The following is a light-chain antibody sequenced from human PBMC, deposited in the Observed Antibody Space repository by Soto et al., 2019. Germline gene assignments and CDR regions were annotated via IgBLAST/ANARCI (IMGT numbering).Light chain of an antibody. CDR3: SSYTSSSTRV. Sequence: QSALTQPASVSGSPGQSITISCTGTSSDVGGYNYVSWYQQHPGKAPNLMISDVSNRPSGVSNRFSGSKSVNTASLTISGLPAEEEADYYCSSYTSSSTRVFGGGTKLTVL. CDR1: SSDVGGYNY. CDR2: DVS. V-gene: IGLV2-14*01. J-gene: IGLJ2*01.